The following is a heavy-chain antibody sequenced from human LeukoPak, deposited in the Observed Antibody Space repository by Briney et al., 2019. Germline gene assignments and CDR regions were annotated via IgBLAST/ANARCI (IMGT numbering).Heavy chain of an antibody. CDR3: VKSFGYSRSWFDY. V-gene: IGHV3-23*01. CDR1: GFTFSSYA. D-gene: IGHD6-13*01. CDR2: ISGNGGGT. J-gene: IGHJ4*02. Sequence: GGSLRLSCAASGFTFSSYAMSWARQAPGKGLEWVSGISGNGGGTYYADSVKGRFTISRDISKNTLYLQMNSLRAEDTAVYYCVKSFGYSRSWFDYWGQGTLVTVSS.